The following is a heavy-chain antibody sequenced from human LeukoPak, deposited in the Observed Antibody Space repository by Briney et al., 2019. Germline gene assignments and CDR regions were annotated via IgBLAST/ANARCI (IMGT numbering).Heavy chain of an antibody. Sequence: PGGSLRLSCAASGFTFNTYSMSWVRQAPGKGLEWVSIISRASESIFYADSVKGRFTISRDNAKNSLYLQMNSLRAEDTAVYYCAREWKDIVVVPAALGPWGQGTLVTVSS. J-gene: IGHJ5*02. CDR3: AREWKDIVVVPAALGP. V-gene: IGHV3-21*01. CDR1: GFTFNTYS. CDR2: ISRASESI. D-gene: IGHD2-2*01.